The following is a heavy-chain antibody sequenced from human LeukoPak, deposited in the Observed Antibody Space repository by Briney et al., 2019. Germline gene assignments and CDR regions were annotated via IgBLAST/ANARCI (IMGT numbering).Heavy chain of an antibody. Sequence: GSRPLSSAASGFTLSNYWMHWVRPAPGQGLVWVSRINADGSSASYADSVQGRFTISRDNAKNTLYLQMNSLRAEDTAMYYCARDYGRSRDYGMDVWGQGTTVTVSS. J-gene: IGHJ6*02. CDR2: INADGSSA. V-gene: IGHV3-74*01. CDR1: GFTLSNYW. D-gene: IGHD3-10*01. CDR3: ARDYGRSRDYGMDV.